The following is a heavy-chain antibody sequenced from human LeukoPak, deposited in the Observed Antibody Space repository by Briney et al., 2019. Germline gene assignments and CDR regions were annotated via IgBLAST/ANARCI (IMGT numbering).Heavy chain of an antibody. D-gene: IGHD6-13*01. V-gene: IGHV4-34*01. CDR2: INHSGST. CDR1: GGSFSGYY. J-gene: IGHJ5*02. Sequence: SETLSLTCAVYGGSFSGYYWSWIRQPPGKGLEWIGEINHSGSTNYNPSLKSRVTISVDTSKNQFSLKLSSVTAADTAVYYRARGLYIAAAGTFFDPWGQGTLVTVSS. CDR3: ARGLYIAAAGTFFDP.